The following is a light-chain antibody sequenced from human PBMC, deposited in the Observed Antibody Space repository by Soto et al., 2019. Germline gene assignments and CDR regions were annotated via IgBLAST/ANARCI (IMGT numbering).Light chain of an antibody. V-gene: IGLV4-69*01. CDR2: LNRDGSH. J-gene: IGLJ2*01. Sequence: QLVLTQSPSASDSLGASVKLTCTLSSGHSDYAIAWHQQQPDKGPRYLMKLNRDGSHNKGDGIPDRFSGSISGAERYLIISSLQSDDEADYYCQTWDTVVVFGGGTKLTVL. CDR1: SGHSDYA. CDR3: QTWDTVVV.